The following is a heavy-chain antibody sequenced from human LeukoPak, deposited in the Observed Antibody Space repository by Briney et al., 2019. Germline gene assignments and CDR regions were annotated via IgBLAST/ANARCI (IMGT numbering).Heavy chain of an antibody. Sequence: ASVKVSCKTSGYIFTSYDINWVRQATGQGLEWVGYINPKNGKTGYAQKFQGRVTMTTDTSTTTAFMELNSLRYDDTAVYYCARKLSGYSSTWCPDYRGQGTPFTVSS. J-gene: IGHJ4*02. V-gene: IGHV1-8*01. CDR1: GYIFTSYD. CDR3: ARKLSGYSSTWCPDY. CDR2: INPKNGKT. D-gene: IGHD6-13*01.